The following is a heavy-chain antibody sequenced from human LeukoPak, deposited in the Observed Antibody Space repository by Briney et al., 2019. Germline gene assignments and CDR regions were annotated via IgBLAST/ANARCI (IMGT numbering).Heavy chain of an antibody. J-gene: IGHJ4*02. CDR3: AKDQLRGSSGWYFDY. V-gene: IGHV3-23*01. CDR2: ISSSGGST. Sequence: GGSLRLSCAASGFTFSSYAMSWVRQAPGKGLEWVSAISSSGGSTYYADSVKGRFTISRDNSKNTLYLQMSSLRAEDTAVYYCAKDQLRGSSGWYFDYWGQGTLVTVSS. D-gene: IGHD6-19*01. CDR1: GFTFSSYA.